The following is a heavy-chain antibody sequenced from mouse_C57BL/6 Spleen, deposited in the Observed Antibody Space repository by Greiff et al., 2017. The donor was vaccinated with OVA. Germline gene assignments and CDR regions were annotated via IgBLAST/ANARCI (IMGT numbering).Heavy chain of an antibody. D-gene: IGHD1-1*01. CDR2: IYPGSGST. J-gene: IGHJ2*01. Sequence: VQLQQSGAELVKPGASVKMSCKASGYTFTSYWITWVKQRPGQGLEWIGDIYPGSGSTNYNEKFKSKATLTVDPSSSTAYMQLSSLTSEDSAVYYCARTPFYGSRGLDYWGQGTTLTVSS. V-gene: IGHV1-55*01. CDR1: GYTFTSYW. CDR3: ARTPFYGSRGLDY.